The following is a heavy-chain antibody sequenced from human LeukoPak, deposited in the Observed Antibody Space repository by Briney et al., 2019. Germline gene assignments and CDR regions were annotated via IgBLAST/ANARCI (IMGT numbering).Heavy chain of an antibody. CDR1: GFTFSSYG. V-gene: IGHV3-33*01. CDR3: ARGGYYDSSGYYECYFDY. Sequence: GGSLRLSCAASGFTFSSYGMQWVRQAPGKGLEGVGVIWEDGSNKYYADYVKGRFTSSRDNSKNTLYLQMNSLRAEDTAVYYCARGGYYDSSGYYECYFDYWGQGTLVTVSS. J-gene: IGHJ4*02. D-gene: IGHD3-22*01. CDR2: IWEDGSNK.